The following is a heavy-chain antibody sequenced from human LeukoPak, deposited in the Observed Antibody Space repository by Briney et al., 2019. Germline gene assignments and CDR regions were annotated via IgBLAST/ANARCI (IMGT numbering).Heavy chain of an antibody. Sequence: SETLSLTCAVYGGSLSGYYWSWIRQPPGKGLEWIGEINHSGSTNYNPSLKSRVTISVDTSKNQFSLKLSSVTAADTAVYYCARFYGPLGAFDIWGQGTMVTVSS. V-gene: IGHV4-34*01. CDR2: INHSGST. J-gene: IGHJ3*02. CDR1: GGSLSGYY. CDR3: ARFYGPLGAFDI. D-gene: IGHD3-10*01.